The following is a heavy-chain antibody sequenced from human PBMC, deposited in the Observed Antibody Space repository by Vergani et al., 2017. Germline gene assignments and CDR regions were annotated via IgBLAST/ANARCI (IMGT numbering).Heavy chain of an antibody. CDR1: GGSISSSSYY. D-gene: IGHD1-1*01. V-gene: IGHV4-39*07. Sequence: QLQLQESGPGLVKPSETLSLTCTVSGGSISSSSYYWGWIRQPPGKGLEWIGSIYYSGSTYYNPSLKSRVTISVDTSKNQFSLKLSSVTAADTAVYYCARDRGEWNDETYYYGMDVWGQGTTVTVSS. CDR3: ARDRGEWNDETYYYGMDV. CDR2: IYYSGST. J-gene: IGHJ6*02.